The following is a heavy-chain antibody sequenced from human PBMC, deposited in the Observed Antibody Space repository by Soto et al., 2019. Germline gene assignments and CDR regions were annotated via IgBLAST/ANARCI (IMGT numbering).Heavy chain of an antibody. J-gene: IGHJ6*02. CDR2: IKSKTDGGTT. CDR1: GFTFSNAW. Sequence: GGSLRLSCAASGFTFSNAWMSWVRQAPGKGLEWVGRIKSKTDGGTTDCAAPVKGRFTISRDDSKNTLYLQMNSLKTEDTAVYYCTTERAGYYYYGMDVWGQGTTVTVSS. V-gene: IGHV3-15*01. CDR3: TTERAGYYYYGMDV.